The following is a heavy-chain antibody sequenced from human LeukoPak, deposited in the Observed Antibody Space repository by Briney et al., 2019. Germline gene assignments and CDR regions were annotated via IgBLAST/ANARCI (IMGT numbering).Heavy chain of an antibody. CDR3: ARAPTVLMVYAKGDYFDY. V-gene: IGHV4-34*01. CDR2: INHSGST. J-gene: IGHJ4*02. CDR1: GGSFSGYY. D-gene: IGHD2-8*01. Sequence: KSSETLSLTCAVYGGSFSGYYWSWIRQPPGKGLEWIGEINHSGSTNYNPSLKSRVTISVDTSKNQFSLKLSSVTAADTAVYYCARAPTVLMVYAKGDYFDYWGQGTLVTVSS.